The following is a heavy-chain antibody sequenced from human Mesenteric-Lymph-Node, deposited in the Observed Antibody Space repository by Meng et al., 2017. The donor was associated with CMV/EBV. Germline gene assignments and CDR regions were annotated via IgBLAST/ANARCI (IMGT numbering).Heavy chain of an antibody. Sequence: ETLSLTCAASGLFVSSNYMSWVRQAPGKGLEWVAALHPGDRTYYTDSVKGRFTISRDNSKNTLHLQMNTLRAEDTAVYYCARGGGLDDSFDYWGHGTRVTVSS. CDR1: GLFVSSNY. D-gene: IGHD3-22*01. CDR2: LHPGDRT. J-gene: IGHJ4*01. CDR3: ARGGGLDDSFDY. V-gene: IGHV3-53*01.